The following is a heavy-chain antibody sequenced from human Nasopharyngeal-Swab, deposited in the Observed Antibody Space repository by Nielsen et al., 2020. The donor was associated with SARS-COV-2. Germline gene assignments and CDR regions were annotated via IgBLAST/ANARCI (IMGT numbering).Heavy chain of an antibody. Sequence: ASVKVSCKASGYTFTSYAMHWVRQAPGQRLEWMGWINAGNGNTKYSQKFQGRVTITRDTSASTVYMELSSLRSEDTAVYYCARVGLRIAAAGTRYYFDYWGQGTLVTVSS. D-gene: IGHD6-13*01. CDR1: GYTFTSYA. J-gene: IGHJ4*02. V-gene: IGHV1-3*01. CDR2: INAGNGNT. CDR3: ARVGLRIAAAGTRYYFDY.